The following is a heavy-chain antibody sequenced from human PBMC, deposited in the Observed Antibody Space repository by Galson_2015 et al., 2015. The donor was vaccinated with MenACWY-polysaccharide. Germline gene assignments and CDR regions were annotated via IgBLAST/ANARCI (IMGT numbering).Heavy chain of an antibody. J-gene: IGHJ4*02. Sequence: SLRLSCEASGFTFSNYAMSWVRQAPGKGLECVSTIGGSGSNTHYADSVKGRFTISRDNSKNTLSLQMNSLRAEDTAVYFCARVRYSTGKYQFDYWGQGTLVAVSS. V-gene: IGHV3-23*01. CDR2: IGGSGSNT. CDR1: GFTFSNYA. CDR3: ARVRYSTGKYQFDY. D-gene: IGHD2-2*01.